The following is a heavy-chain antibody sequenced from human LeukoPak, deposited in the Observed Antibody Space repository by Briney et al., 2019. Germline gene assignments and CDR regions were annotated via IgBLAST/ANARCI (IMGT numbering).Heavy chain of an antibody. J-gene: IGHJ4*02. CDR1: GYTFTSYY. Sequence: GASVKVSCKASGYTFTSYYMHWVRQAPGQGLEWMGWINPNSGGTNYAQKFQGGVTMTRDTSISTAYMELSRLRSDDTAVYYCARVGYSYGGGNGGFDYWGQGTLVTVSS. CDR3: ARVGYSYGGGNGGFDY. V-gene: IGHV1-2*02. D-gene: IGHD5-18*01. CDR2: INPNSGGT.